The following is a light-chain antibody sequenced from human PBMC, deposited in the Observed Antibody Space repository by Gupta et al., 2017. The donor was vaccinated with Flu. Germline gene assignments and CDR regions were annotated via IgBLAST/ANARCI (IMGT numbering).Light chain of an antibody. CDR3: QKYNSSPIT. Sequence: DNKITKSPSPLSASVGARVTITCRASQRMSSWLAWYQQKPGKAPKLLIYKASSLESGVPSRFSGSGSGTVFTLTISSLQPDDVATYYCQKYNSSPITFGHGTKLDIK. J-gene: IGKJ2*01. CDR2: KAS. V-gene: IGKV1-5*03. CDR1: QRMSSW.